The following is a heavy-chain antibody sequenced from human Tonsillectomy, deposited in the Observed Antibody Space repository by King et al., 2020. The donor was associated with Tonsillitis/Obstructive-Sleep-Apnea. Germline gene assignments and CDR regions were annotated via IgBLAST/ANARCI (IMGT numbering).Heavy chain of an antibody. V-gene: IGHV3-33*01. Sequence: VQLVESGGGVVQPGRSLRLSCAASGFTFSSYGMHWVRQAPGKGLEWVAVIWYDGSNKYYADSVKGRFTISRDNSKNTLYLQMNSRRAEDTAVYYCARDSTNYDFWSGSPEGNSFDIWGQGTMVTVSS. D-gene: IGHD3-3*01. CDR1: GFTFSSYG. CDR3: ARDSTNYDFWSGSPEGNSFDI. J-gene: IGHJ3*02. CDR2: IWYDGSNK.